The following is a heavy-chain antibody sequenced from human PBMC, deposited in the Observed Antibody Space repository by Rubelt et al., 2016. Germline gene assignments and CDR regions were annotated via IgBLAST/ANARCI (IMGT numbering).Heavy chain of an antibody. CDR3: ARGRGSGSYGGYYFYGVDV. D-gene: IGHD1-26*01. CDR1: GGSFRGYY. Sequence: QVQLQQWGAGLLKSSETLSLICAVYGGSFRGYYWSWIRQPPGKGLEWIGEINHSGSTNYNPSLKSRVTISVDTSKNHFSLGLISVTAADTAVYYCARGRGSGSYGGYYFYGVDVWGQGTTVTVSS. V-gene: IGHV4-34*01. CDR2: INHSGST. J-gene: IGHJ6*02.